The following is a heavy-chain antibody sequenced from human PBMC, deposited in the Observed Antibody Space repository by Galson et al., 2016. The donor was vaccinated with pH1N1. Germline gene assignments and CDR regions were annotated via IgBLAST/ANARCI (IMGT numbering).Heavy chain of an antibody. CDR1: GFTFRSFG. J-gene: IGHJ6*02. Sequence: SLRLSCAASGFTFRSFGMHWVRQAPGKGLEWVAVISYDGGKIVYVDSVKGRFTISRDNSKNTVFLQMDNLRSEDTAVYYCAKDYDYWSGTLGYYSYIMDVWGQGTTVTVSS. CDR3: AKDYDYWSGTLGYYSYIMDV. D-gene: IGHD3-3*01. CDR2: ISYDGGKI. V-gene: IGHV3-30*18.